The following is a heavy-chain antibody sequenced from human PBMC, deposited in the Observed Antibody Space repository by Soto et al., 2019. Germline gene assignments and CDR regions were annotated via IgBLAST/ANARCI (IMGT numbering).Heavy chain of an antibody. CDR1: GYSFTSYW. CDR2: IDPSDSYT. D-gene: IGHD1-7*01. V-gene: IGHV5-10-1*01. Sequence: PGESLKISCKGSGYSFTSYWISWVRQMPGKGLEWMGRIDPSDSYTNYSPSFQGHVTISADKSISTAYLQWSSLKASDTAMYYCARHSGEPLSAANWNYAYYYGMDVWGQGTTVTVSS. CDR3: ARHSGEPLSAANWNYAYYYGMDV. J-gene: IGHJ6*02.